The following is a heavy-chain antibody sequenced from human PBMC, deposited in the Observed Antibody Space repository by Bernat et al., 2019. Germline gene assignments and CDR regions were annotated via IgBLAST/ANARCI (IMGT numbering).Heavy chain of an antibody. CDR1: GFTFSSYA. D-gene: IGHD3-16*02. Sequence: EVHLVESGGGLVQPGGSLRLSCAASGFTFSSYAMTWVRQAPGKGLEWVSAISGSGGTTYYADSVKGRFTISRDNSKNTLYLQMNSLRAEDTAVYYCAKEHDYIWGSYRGWGQGTLVTVSS. CDR2: ISGSGGTT. V-gene: IGHV3-23*04. J-gene: IGHJ4*02. CDR3: AKEHDYIWGSYRG.